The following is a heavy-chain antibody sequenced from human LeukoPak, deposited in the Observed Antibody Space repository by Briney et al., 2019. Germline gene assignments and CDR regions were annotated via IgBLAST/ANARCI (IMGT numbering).Heavy chain of an antibody. V-gene: IGHV3-66*01. D-gene: IGHD5-12*01. CDR3: ARGRGYSGYDVSLPFDY. CDR1: GFTVSSKY. Sequence: GGSLRLSCAGSGFTVSSKYMSWVRQAPGKGLEWVSVIYSGGSTDYADSVRGRFTMSRDNSKNMLYLQMNSLRVDDTAVYFCARGRGYSGYDVSLPFDYWGQGTLVTVSS. CDR2: IYSGGST. J-gene: IGHJ4*02.